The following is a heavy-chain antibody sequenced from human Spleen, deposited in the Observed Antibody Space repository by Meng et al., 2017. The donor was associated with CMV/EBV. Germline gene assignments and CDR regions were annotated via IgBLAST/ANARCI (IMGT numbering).Heavy chain of an antibody. J-gene: IGHJ4*02. CDR1: GFTFSDYA. CDR3: VKDFGRRGVGGTLDS. D-gene: IGHD1-26*01. V-gene: IGHV3-30*02. CDR2: IRHDGSDE. Sequence: GGFLRLSCVASGFTFSDYAIQWVRQAPGKGLEWVTFIRHDGSDEKYADSVEGRFTISRENSKNTLYLQMNSVRAEDMAVYYCVKDFGRRGVGGTLDSWGQGMLVTVSS.